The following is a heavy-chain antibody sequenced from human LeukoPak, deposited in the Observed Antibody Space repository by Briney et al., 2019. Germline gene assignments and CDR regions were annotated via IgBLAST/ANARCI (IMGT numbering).Heavy chain of an antibody. D-gene: IGHD6-13*01. CDR3: ARDGAGAEIIAAPFDY. V-gene: IGHV1-2*02. CDR2: INPNSGGT. Sequence: GASVKVSCKASGYTFTGYYMHWVRQAPGQGLEWMGWINPNSGGTNYAQKFQGRVTMTRDTSISTAYMELSRLRSDDTAVYYCARDGAGAEIIAAPFDYWGQGTLVTVSS. CDR1: GYTFTGYY. J-gene: IGHJ4*02.